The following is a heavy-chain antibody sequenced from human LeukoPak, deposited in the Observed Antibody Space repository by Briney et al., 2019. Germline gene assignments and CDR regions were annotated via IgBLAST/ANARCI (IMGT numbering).Heavy chain of an antibody. D-gene: IGHD6-13*01. J-gene: IGHJ4*02. CDR1: GFTFSSYG. CDR2: IRYDGSNK. Sequence: PGGSLRLSCAASGFTFSSYGMHWVRQAPGKGLEWVAFIRYDGSNKYYADSVKDRFTISRDNSKNTLYLQMNSLRAEDTAVYYCATSEPGSSWPLSPFPLGYFDYWGQGTLVTVSS. CDR3: ATSEPGSSWPLSPFPLGYFDY. V-gene: IGHV3-30*02.